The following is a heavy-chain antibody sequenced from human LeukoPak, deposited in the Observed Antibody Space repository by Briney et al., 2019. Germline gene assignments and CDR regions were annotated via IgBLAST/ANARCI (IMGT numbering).Heavy chain of an antibody. V-gene: IGHV4-39*01. CDR2: IYYSGST. CDR3: ARLFDILTGSPFDY. CDR1: GGSINNYY. D-gene: IGHD3-9*01. Sequence: PSETLSLTCTVSGGSINNYYWSWIRQPPGKGLEWIGSIYYSGSTYYNPSLKSRVTISVDTSKNQFSLKLSSVTAADTAVYYCARLFDILTGSPFDYWGQGTLVTVSS. J-gene: IGHJ4*02.